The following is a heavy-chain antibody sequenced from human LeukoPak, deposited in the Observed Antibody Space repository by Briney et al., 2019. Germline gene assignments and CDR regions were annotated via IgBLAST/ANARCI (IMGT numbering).Heavy chain of an antibody. D-gene: IGHD3/OR15-3a*01. CDR2: ISYDGSNK. Sequence: GGSLRLSCAASRFTFSSYAMHWVRQAPGKGLEWVAVISYDGSNKYYADSVKGRFTISRDNSKNTLYLQMNSLRAEDTAVYYCARGTGGIDYWGQGTLVTVSS. J-gene: IGHJ4*02. V-gene: IGHV3-30-3*01. CDR1: RFTFSSYA. CDR3: ARGTGGIDY.